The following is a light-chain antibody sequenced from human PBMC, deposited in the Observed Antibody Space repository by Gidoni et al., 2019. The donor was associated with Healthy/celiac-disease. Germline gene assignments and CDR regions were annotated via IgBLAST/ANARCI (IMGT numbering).Light chain of an antibody. Sequence: DIQMTQSPSSLSVSVGDRVTITCRASQSISSYLNWYQQKPGKAPKLLIYDASILQSGVPSRFSGSGSGTDFTLTISSLQPEDIATYYCQQSYNTHWTFGRGTKVEIK. J-gene: IGKJ1*01. CDR2: DAS. CDR3: QQSYNTHWT. CDR1: QSISSY. V-gene: IGKV1-39*01.